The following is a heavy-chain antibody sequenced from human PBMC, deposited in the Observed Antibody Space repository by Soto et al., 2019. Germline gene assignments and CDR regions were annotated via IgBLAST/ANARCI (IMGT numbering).Heavy chain of an antibody. Sequence: EVQLVESGGGLVQPGGSLGLSRTASGFTFSNYWMYWVRQAPGKGLVWVSRISGDGSSTYYADSVEGRFTISRDNAKNTLYLQMNSLRVEDTAVYYCARGSNGWSGIDYWGQGILVTVS. CDR3: ARGSNGWSGIDY. V-gene: IGHV3-74*01. J-gene: IGHJ4*02. CDR1: GFTFSNYW. CDR2: ISGDGSST. D-gene: IGHD6-19*01.